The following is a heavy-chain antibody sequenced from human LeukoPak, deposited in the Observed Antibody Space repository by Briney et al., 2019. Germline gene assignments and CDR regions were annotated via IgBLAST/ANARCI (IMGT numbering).Heavy chain of an antibody. CDR2: IYPGDSDT. J-gene: IGHJ5*02. D-gene: IGHD3-3*01. Sequence: GESLKISCKGSGYSFTSYWIGWVRQMPGKSLEWMGIIYPGDSDTRYSPSFQGQVTISADKSISTAYLQWSSLKASDTAMYYCARGPYYDFWSGPDANWFDPWGQGTLVTVSS. CDR1: GYSFTSYW. CDR3: ARGPYYDFWSGPDANWFDP. V-gene: IGHV5-51*01.